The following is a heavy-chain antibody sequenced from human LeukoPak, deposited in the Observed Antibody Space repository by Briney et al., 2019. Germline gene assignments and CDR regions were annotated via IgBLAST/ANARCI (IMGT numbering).Heavy chain of an antibody. CDR2: IYPNSGDT. D-gene: IGHD6-13*01. J-gene: IGHJ5*02. CDR3: ARDWWGPDRTAAAKWFDP. V-gene: IGHV1-2*02. Sequence: TVKVSCKASGFPFTVYYIHWVREAPGQGLEWMGWIYPNSGDTNYAQRFQGRVAMTRDTSIATVYMELSRLRSDDTAVYYCARDWWGPDRTAAAKWFDPWGQGTLVTVSS. CDR1: GFPFTVYY.